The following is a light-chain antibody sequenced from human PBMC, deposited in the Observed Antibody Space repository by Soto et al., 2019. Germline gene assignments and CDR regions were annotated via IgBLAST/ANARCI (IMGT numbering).Light chain of an antibody. Sequence: QSVLTQPASVSGSPGQSITISCTGTSSDVGGYNYVSWYQHHPGKAPKLIIYDVTNRPSGVSNPFSGSKSGNTASLTISGLRPEDDSDYYCSSYTTNNTSQIVFGPRTEVTDL. J-gene: IGLJ1*01. V-gene: IGLV2-14*03. CDR3: SSYTTNNTSQIV. CDR1: SSDVGGYNY. CDR2: DVT.